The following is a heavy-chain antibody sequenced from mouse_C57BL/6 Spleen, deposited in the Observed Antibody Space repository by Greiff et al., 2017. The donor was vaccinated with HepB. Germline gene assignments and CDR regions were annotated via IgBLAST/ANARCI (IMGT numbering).Heavy chain of an antibody. Sequence: VQLQQSGAELVRPGTSVKVSCKASGYAFTNYLIEWVKQRPGQGLEWIGVINPGSGGTNYNEKFKGKATLTADKSSSTAYMQLSSLTSEDSAVYFCARGGRRAMDYWGQGTSVTVSS. CDR1: GYAFTNYL. V-gene: IGHV1-54*01. CDR3: ARGGRRAMDY. J-gene: IGHJ4*01. CDR2: INPGSGGT. D-gene: IGHD1-1*01.